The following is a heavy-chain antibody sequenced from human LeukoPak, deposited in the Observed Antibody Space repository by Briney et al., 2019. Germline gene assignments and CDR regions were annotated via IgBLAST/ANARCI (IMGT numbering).Heavy chain of an antibody. V-gene: IGHV4-59*01. Sequence: SETLSLTCTVSGGSISSYYWIWIRQPPGKGLEWIGYIYYSGSTNYNPSLKSRVTISVDTSKNQFSLKLSSVTAADTAVYYCARDTDSYGYSWFDPWGQGTLVTVSS. CDR1: GGSISSYY. CDR3: ARDTDSYGYSWFDP. J-gene: IGHJ5*02. CDR2: IYYSGST. D-gene: IGHD5-18*01.